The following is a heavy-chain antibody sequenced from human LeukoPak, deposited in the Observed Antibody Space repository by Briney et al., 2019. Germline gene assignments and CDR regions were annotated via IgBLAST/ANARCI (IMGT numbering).Heavy chain of an antibody. V-gene: IGHV1-8*03. CDR1: GYTFTNYD. CDR2: MNPNRVNT. J-gene: IGHJ5*02. Sequence: ASVTVSYKASGYTFTNYDINWVRQATGQGREGMGWMNPNRVNTGYAQKFQGGVTITRNTSISKAYMELSSLRSEDTAVYYCARGLAYSSSSGWFAPWRQGTLVTVSS. D-gene: IGHD6-6*01. CDR3: ARGLAYSSSSGWFAP.